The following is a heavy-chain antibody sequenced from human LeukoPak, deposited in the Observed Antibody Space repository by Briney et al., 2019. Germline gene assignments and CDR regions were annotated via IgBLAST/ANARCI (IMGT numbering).Heavy chain of an antibody. Sequence: SETLSLTCTVSGGSISGRSSYGGWIRQPPGEGLDYIGCIHYTGTTYYNPSLKSRVTLSVDTSQNQFSLKLTSVTAADTAVYYCARGSPYASWGQGTLVTVSS. CDR1: GGSISGRSSY. CDR3: ARGSPYAS. CDR2: IHYTGTT. J-gene: IGHJ5*02. V-gene: IGHV4-39*01. D-gene: IGHD1-26*01.